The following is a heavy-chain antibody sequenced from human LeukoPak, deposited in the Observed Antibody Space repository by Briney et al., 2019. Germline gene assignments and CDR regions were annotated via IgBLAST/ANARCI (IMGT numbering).Heavy chain of an antibody. J-gene: IGHJ4*02. CDR3: ARESPQLSSFDY. D-gene: IGHD2-2*01. CDR1: GFTFSSYE. Sequence: QSGGSLRLSCAASGFTFSSYEMNWVRQAPGKELEWVSYISSSGGTIYYADSVKGRFTISRDNAKNSLYLQMNSLRAEDTAVYYCARESPQLSSFDYWGQGTLVTVSS. CDR2: ISSSGGTI. V-gene: IGHV3-48*03.